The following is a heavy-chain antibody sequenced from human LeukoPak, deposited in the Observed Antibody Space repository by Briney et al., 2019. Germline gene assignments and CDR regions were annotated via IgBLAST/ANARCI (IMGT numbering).Heavy chain of an antibody. D-gene: IGHD3-16*02. CDR2: TSYDGRDK. CDR1: GFTFSSNA. V-gene: IGHV3-30*04. J-gene: IGHJ4*02. CDR3: AKGLAYDYVWGSYRPTASYFFDY. Sequence: GGSLRLSCAASGFTFSSNAMHWVRQAPGKGLEWVAVTSYDGRDKYYADSVKGRFTISRDNSKNTLYLQMNSLRAEDTAVYYCAKGLAYDYVWGSYRPTASYFFDYWGQGTLVTVSS.